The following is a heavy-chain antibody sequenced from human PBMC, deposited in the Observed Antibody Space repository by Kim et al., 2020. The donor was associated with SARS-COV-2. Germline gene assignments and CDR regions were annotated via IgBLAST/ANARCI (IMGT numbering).Heavy chain of an antibody. CDR3: AKTFYYGSAPCWVDP. J-gene: IGHJ5*02. Sequence: DSVKGRFTISRDNSKNTLYLQMNSLRAEDTAVYYCAKTFYYGSAPCWVDPWGQGTLVTVSS. D-gene: IGHD3-10*01. V-gene: IGHV3-23*01.